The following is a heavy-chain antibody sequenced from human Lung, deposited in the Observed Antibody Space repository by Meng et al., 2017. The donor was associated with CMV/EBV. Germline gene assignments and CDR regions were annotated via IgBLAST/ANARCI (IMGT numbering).Heavy chain of an antibody. J-gene: IGHJ4*02. Sequence: QVQLPQSGPGLVKPSQTPSPPCAISGDIVSSNSAAWHWIRQSPSRGLEWLGRTYYRSKWYHEYAVSVKSRITISPDTPKNQFSLQLNSMTPEDTAVYYCARGINGGCGDWGQGTLVTVSS. CDR3: ARGINGGCGD. D-gene: IGHD4-23*01. CDR1: GDIVSSNSAA. V-gene: IGHV6-1*01. CDR2: TYYRSKWYH.